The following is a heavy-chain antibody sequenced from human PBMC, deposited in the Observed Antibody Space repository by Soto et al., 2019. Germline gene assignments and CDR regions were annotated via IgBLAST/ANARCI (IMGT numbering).Heavy chain of an antibody. V-gene: IGHV4-59*08. Sequence: PSETLSLTCTVSGGSISSYYWSWIRQPPGKGLEWIGYIYYSGSTNYNPSLKSRVTISVDTSKNQFSLKLSSVTAADTAVYYCARILRFSGFDPWGQGTLVTVSS. D-gene: IGHD3-3*01. CDR2: IYYSGST. CDR3: ARILRFSGFDP. CDR1: GGSISSYY. J-gene: IGHJ5*02.